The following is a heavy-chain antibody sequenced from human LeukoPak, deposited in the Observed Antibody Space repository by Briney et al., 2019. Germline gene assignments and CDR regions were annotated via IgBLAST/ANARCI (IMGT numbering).Heavy chain of an antibody. CDR1: GGSISSYY. V-gene: IGHV4-59*08. D-gene: IGHD3-22*01. CDR2: IYYSGST. Sequence: TSETLSLTCTVSGGSISSYYWSWIRQPPGKGLEWIGYIYYSGSTNYNPSLKSRVTISVDTSKNQFSLKLSSVTAADTAVYYCARAHYYDSSGYLDAFDIWGQGTMVTVSS. CDR3: ARAHYYDSSGYLDAFDI. J-gene: IGHJ3*02.